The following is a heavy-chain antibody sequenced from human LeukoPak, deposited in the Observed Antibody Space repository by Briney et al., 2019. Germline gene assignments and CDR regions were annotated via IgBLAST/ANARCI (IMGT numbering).Heavy chain of an antibody. CDR3: ASRYNYDFWRRGAFDI. D-gene: IGHD3-3*01. Sequence: SETLSLTCTVSGGSISSSSYYWGWIRQPPGKGLEWIGSIYYSGSTYYNPSLKSRVTISVDTSKNQFSLKLSSVTAADTAVYYCASRYNYDFWRRGAFDIWGQGTMVTVSS. V-gene: IGHV4-39*01. CDR1: GGSISSSSYY. CDR2: IYYSGST. J-gene: IGHJ3*02.